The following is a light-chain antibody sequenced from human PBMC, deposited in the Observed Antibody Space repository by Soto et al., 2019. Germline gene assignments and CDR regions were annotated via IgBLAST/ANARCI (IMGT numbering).Light chain of an antibody. V-gene: IGKV1-27*01. J-gene: IGKJ5*01. CDR3: QNYNSGSIT. CDR2: ATS. CDR1: QGIRNY. Sequence: DIQTTQSPSSLSASVGGRVSITCRASQGIRNYLAWYQQRPGKAPKLLIYATSTLQTGLPSRFSGSGSGTEFTLTISSLQPEDVATYYCQNYNSGSITFGQGTRLEIK.